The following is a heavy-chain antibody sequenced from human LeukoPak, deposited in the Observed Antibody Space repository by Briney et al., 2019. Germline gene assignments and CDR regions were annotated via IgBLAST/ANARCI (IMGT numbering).Heavy chain of an antibody. V-gene: IGHV3-33*08. CDR1: GFTFSSYA. CDR3: ARESEKARGTWRWFGELLFSPFDP. J-gene: IGHJ5*02. Sequence: GGSLRLSCAASGFTFSSYAMSWVRQAPSKGLEWVAVIWYDGSNKYYADSVKGRFTISRDNSKNTLYLQMNSLRAEDTAVYYCARESEKARGTWRWFGELLFSPFDPWGQGTLVTVSS. CDR2: IWYDGSNK. D-gene: IGHD3-10*01.